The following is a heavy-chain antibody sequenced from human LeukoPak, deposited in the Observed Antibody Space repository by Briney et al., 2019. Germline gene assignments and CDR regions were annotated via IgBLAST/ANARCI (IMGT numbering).Heavy chain of an antibody. CDR2: INPNSGGT. D-gene: IGHD3-22*01. CDR3: ARGTYYYDRSGYSDFDY. V-gene: IGHV1-2*02. Sequence: GASVKVSCKASGYTFTGYYMHWVRQAPGQGLEWMGWINPNSGGTNYAQKFQGRVTMTRDTSISTAYMELSRLRSDDTAVYYCARGTYYYDRSGYSDFDYWGQGTLVTVSS. J-gene: IGHJ4*02. CDR1: GYTFTGYY.